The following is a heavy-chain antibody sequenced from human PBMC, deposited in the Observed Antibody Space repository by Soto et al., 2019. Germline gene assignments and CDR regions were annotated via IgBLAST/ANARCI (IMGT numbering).Heavy chain of an antibody. J-gene: IGHJ4*02. D-gene: IGHD3-22*01. CDR1: AGSTSTYF. CDR3: TTDTYEIYY. Sequence: SEILSFTCTVPAGSTSTYFWSQIRLPPGKGLESISYKEYSGSTNYNPSLKSRVTISVDTCKNQSSLKLPPVTAASSAVHYCTTDTYEIYYRGQGTLGSGFS. CDR2: KEYSGST. V-gene: IGHV4-59*01.